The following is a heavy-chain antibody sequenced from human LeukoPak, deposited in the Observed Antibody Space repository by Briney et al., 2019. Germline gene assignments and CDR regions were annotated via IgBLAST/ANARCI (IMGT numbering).Heavy chain of an antibody. Sequence: KPSETLSLTCTVSGGSISSYYWSWIRQPPGKGVEWIGYIYYSGSTNYNPSLKSRVTISVDTSKNQFSLKLSSVTAADTAVYYCASSYYYDSSGYFRWGQGTLVTVSS. V-gene: IGHV4-59*01. D-gene: IGHD3-22*01. CDR3: ASSYYYDSSGYFR. J-gene: IGHJ4*02. CDR1: GGSISSYY. CDR2: IYYSGST.